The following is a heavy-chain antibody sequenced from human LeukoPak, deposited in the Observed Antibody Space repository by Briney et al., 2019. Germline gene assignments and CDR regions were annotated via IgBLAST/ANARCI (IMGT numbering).Heavy chain of an antibody. V-gene: IGHV1-18*01. D-gene: IGHD6-19*01. Sequence: ASVRVSCKASGGTFSSYGISWVRQAPGQGLEWMGWISAYNGNTNYAQKLQGRVTMTTDTSTSTAYMELRSLRSDDTAVYYCARYYSSGWSHLDYWGQGTLVTVSS. CDR2: ISAYNGNT. CDR3: ARYYSSGWSHLDY. J-gene: IGHJ4*02. CDR1: GGTFSSYG.